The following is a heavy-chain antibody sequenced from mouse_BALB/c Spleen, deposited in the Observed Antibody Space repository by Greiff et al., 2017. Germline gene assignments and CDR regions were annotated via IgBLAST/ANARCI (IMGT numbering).Heavy chain of an antibody. Sequence: VQLQESGPGLVAPSQSLSITCTVSGFSLTSYGVHWVRQPPGKGLEWLGVIWAGGSTNYNSALMSRLSISKDNSKSQVFLKMNSLQTDDTAMYYCARSYGYDVAWFAYWGQGTLVTVSA. CDR2: IWAGGST. J-gene: IGHJ3*01. CDR3: ARSYGYDVAWFAY. D-gene: IGHD2-2*01. CDR1: GFSLTSYG. V-gene: IGHV2-9*02.